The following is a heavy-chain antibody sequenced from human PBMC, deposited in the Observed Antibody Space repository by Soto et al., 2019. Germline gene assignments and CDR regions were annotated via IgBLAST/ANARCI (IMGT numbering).Heavy chain of an antibody. V-gene: IGHV3-33*06. CDR3: AKDGGWSLAVAGLFDY. CDR2: IWYDGSNK. D-gene: IGHD6-19*01. Sequence: GGSLRLSCAASGFTFSSYGMHWVRQAPGKGLEWVAAIWYDGSNKYYADSVKGRFTISRVNSKNTLYLQMNSLRVEDTALYYCAKDGGWSLAVAGLFDYWGPGTRVTVSS. J-gene: IGHJ4*02. CDR1: GFTFSSYG.